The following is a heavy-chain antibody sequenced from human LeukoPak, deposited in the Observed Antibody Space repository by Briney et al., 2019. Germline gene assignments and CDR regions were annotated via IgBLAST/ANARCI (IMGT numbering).Heavy chain of an antibody. Sequence: GESLKISCKGSGYSFTSYWIGWVRQMPGTGLEWMGIIYPGDSDTRYSPSFQGQVTISADKSISTAYLQWSSLKASDTAMYYCARYGADYGGNSGGLLDYWGQGTLVTVSS. CDR2: IYPGDSDT. J-gene: IGHJ4*02. CDR1: GYSFTSYW. V-gene: IGHV5-51*01. CDR3: ARYGADYGGNSGGLLDY. D-gene: IGHD4-23*01.